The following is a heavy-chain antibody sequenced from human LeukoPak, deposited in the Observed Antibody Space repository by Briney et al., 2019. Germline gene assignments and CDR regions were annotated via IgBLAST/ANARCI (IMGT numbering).Heavy chain of an antibody. CDR3: ARENPSGYYNRPIDY. CDR1: GASISSYY. J-gene: IGHJ4*02. D-gene: IGHD3-22*01. V-gene: IGHV4-59*01. CDR2: IYYSGSI. Sequence: PSETLPLTCTVSGASISSYYWSWIRQPPGKGLEWIGDIYYSGSIKYNPSLKSRVTMSVDTSKNQFSLKLSSVTAADTAIYYCARENPSGYYNRPIDYWGQGTLVTVSS.